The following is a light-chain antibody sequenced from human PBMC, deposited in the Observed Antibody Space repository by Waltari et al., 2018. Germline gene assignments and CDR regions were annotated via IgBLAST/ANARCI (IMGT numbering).Light chain of an antibody. Sequence: EIMLTQSPGTLSLSQGERATLSCRASQGISRYLAWYQHKPGQAPRLLIYDASSRATGIPDRFSGSGSGTDFSLTISRLEPEDFSVYYCQKYGSLPATFGQGTKVEIK. V-gene: IGKV3-20*01. CDR2: DAS. CDR1: QGISRY. J-gene: IGKJ1*01. CDR3: QKYGSLPAT.